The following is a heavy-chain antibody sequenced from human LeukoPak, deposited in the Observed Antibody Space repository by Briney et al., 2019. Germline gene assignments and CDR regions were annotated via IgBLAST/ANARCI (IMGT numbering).Heavy chain of an antibody. Sequence: GGSLRLSCVASGFTFSDYYMSWIRQAPGKGLEWVSYISSGSGTIYYADSVKGRFTISRDNAKNSLYLQMNSLRAEDTAAYYCARTRYPNTFDIWGQGTMVTVS. CDR1: GFTFSDYY. V-gene: IGHV3-11*01. CDR3: ARTRYPNTFDI. CDR2: ISSGSGTI. J-gene: IGHJ3*02. D-gene: IGHD1-26*01.